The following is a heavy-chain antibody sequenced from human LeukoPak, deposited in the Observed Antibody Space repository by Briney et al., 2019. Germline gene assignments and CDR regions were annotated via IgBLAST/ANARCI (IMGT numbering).Heavy chain of an antibody. CDR2: IKQDGSEK. Sequence: GGSLRLSCAVSGFTFSNYWMSWVRQAPGKGLGWVANIKQDGSEKYYVDSVKGRFTISRDNAKNSLYLQMNSLRAEDRAVYYCARDRCSSTSCFIDYWGQGTLVIVSS. J-gene: IGHJ4*02. V-gene: IGHV3-7*04. D-gene: IGHD2-2*01. CDR3: ARDRCSSTSCFIDY. CDR1: GFTFSNYW.